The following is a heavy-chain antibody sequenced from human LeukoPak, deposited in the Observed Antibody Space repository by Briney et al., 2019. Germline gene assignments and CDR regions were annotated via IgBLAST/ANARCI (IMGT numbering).Heavy chain of an antibody. CDR2: IIPTFGTA. Sequence: ASVKVSCKASGGTFSSYAISWVRQAPGQGLEWMGGIIPTFGTANYAQKFQGRVTITADESTSTAYMELSSLRSEDTAVYYCARDLVYDSSGRFLFDYWGQGTLVTVSS. J-gene: IGHJ4*02. D-gene: IGHD3-22*01. CDR3: ARDLVYDSSGRFLFDY. CDR1: GGTFSSYA. V-gene: IGHV1-69*13.